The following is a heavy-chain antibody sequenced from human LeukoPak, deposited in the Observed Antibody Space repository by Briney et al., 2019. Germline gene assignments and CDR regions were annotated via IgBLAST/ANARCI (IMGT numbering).Heavy chain of an antibody. D-gene: IGHD3-3*01. V-gene: IGHV3-23*01. CDR1: GGSISGYY. CDR2: ISGSGGTT. CDR3: ARRSETYRPFDY. J-gene: IGHJ4*02. Sequence: ETLSLTCTVSGGSISGYYGSWIRQPPGKGLEWVSAISGSGGTTKYSDSVKGRFTISRDNSKNTLYLQMNSLRAEDTAVYYCARRSETYRPFDYWGQGTLVPVSS.